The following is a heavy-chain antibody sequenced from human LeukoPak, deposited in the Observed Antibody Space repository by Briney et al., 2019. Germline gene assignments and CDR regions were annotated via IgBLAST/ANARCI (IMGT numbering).Heavy chain of an antibody. D-gene: IGHD6-13*01. J-gene: IGHJ6*03. CDR3: ARGSGYSSSWGYYYYYYMDV. CDR2: INHSGST. V-gene: IGHV4-34*01. Sequence: PSETLSLTCAVYGGSFSGYYWSWIRQPPGKELEWIGEINHSGSTNYTPSLKSRVTISVDTSKNQFSLKLSSVTAADTAVYYRARGSGYSSSWGYYYYYYMDVWGKGTTVTVSS. CDR1: GGSFSGYY.